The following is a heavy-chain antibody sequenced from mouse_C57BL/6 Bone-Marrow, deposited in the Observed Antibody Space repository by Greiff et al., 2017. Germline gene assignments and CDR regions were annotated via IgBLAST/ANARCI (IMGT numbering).Heavy chain of an antibody. CDR1: GFSLTSYA. D-gene: IGHD3-1*01. V-gene: IGHV2-9-1*01. CDR3: ALGGWYFDV. CDR2: IWTGGGT. J-gene: IGHJ1*03. Sequence: VKLQESGPGLVAPSQSLSITCTVSGFSLTSYAISWVRQPPGKGLEWLGVIWTGGGTNYNSALKSRLSISKDNSKSQVFLKMNSLRTDNTARYYCALGGWYFDVWGTGTTVTVSS.